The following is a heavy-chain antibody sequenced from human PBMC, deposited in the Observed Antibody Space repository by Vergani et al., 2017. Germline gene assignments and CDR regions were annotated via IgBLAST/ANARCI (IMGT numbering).Heavy chain of an antibody. J-gene: IGHJ4*02. CDR1: GGSFSGYY. V-gene: IGHV4-34*01. CDR2: INHSGST. CDR3: ARGGWYYYGSGSNHFDY. Sequence: QVQLQQWGAGLSKPSETLSLTCAVYGGSFSGYYWSWIRQPPGKGLEWIGEINHSGSTNYNPSLKSRVTISVDTSKNQFSLKLSSVTAADTAVYYCARGGWYYYGSGSNHFDYWGQGTLVTVSS. D-gene: IGHD3-10*01.